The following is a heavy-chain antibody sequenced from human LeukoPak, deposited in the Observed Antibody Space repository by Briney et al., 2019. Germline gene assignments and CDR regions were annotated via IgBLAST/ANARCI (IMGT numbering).Heavy chain of an antibody. CDR2: ISYDGSNK. Sequence: GRSLRLSCAASGFTFSSYGMHWVRQAPGKGLEWVAVISYDGSNKYYADSVKGRFTISRGNSKNTLYLQMNSLRAEDTAVYYCATLLIAAAGKGWFDPWGQGTLVTVSS. CDR3: ATLLIAAAGKGWFDP. J-gene: IGHJ5*02. CDR1: GFTFSSYG. D-gene: IGHD6-13*01. V-gene: IGHV3-30*03.